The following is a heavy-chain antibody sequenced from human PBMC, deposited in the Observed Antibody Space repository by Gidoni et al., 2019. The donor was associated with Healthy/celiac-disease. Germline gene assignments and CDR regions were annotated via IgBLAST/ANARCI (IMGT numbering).Heavy chain of an antibody. CDR3: AREASGQNDY. CDR1: GFTFSSYS. J-gene: IGHJ4*02. CDR2: ISSSRSYI. V-gene: IGHV3-21*01. D-gene: IGHD2-8*02. Sequence: EVQLVESGGGLVKPGGSLRLSCAASGFTFSSYSMNWVRQAPGKGLEWVSSISSSRSYIYYADSVRGRFTISRDNAKNSLYLQMNSLRAEDTAVYYCAREASGQNDYWGQGTLVTVSS.